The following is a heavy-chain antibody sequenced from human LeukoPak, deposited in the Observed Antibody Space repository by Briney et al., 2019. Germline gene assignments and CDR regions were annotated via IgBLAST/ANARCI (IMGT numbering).Heavy chain of an antibody. CDR1: GYTFTSYG. CDR3: ARGPHYYDSSGSLPGGAPYDY. V-gene: IGHV1-18*01. Sequence: RASVKVSCKASGYTFTSYGISWVRQAPGQGLEWMGWISAYNGNTNYAQKLQGRVTTTTDTSTSTAYMELRSLRSDDTAVYYCARGPHYYDSSGSLPGGAPYDYWGQGTLVTVSS. J-gene: IGHJ4*02. D-gene: IGHD3-22*01. CDR2: ISAYNGNT.